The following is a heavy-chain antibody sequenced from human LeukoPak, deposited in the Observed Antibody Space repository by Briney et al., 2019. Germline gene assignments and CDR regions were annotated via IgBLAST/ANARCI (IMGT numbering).Heavy chain of an antibody. CDR1: GFTFSTSW. J-gene: IGHJ3*02. D-gene: IGHD3-16*01. CDR3: ARVGAVGGVFRAFDI. V-gene: IGHV3-74*01. CDR2: INGDGSDP. Sequence: GGSLRLSCEASGFTFSTSWMYWVRQAPGKGLEWVSRINGDGSDPSYADFVKGRFTISRDNAKSTLYLEMKNLRAEDTAVYYCARVGAVGGVFRAFDIWGQGTMVTVSS.